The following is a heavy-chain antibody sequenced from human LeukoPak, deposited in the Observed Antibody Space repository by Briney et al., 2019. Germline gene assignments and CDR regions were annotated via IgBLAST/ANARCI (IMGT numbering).Heavy chain of an antibody. Sequence: SETLSLTCSVSGCSLSSSSYYWGCIRQAPGRGLEWIGNIYYSGSTYYSPSLKSRVTISLDTSKNQFSLKLNSVTAADTAVYYCARQFYESRSPHAKYFQQWGQGTLVTVSS. V-gene: IGHV4-39*01. D-gene: IGHD3-22*01. J-gene: IGHJ1*01. CDR2: IYYSGST. CDR3: ARQFYESRSPHAKYFQQ. CDR1: GCSLSSSSYY.